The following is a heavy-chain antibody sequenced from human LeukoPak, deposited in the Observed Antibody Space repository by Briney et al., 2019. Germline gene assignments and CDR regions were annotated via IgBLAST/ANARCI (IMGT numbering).Heavy chain of an antibody. J-gene: IGHJ5*02. Sequence: PGGSLRLSCAASGFTFSSYAMSWVRQAPGKGLEWVAVISYDGSNKYYADSVKGRFTISRDNSKNTLYLQMNSLRAEDTAVYYCARMVTGWPNWIDPWGQGTLVTVSS. V-gene: IGHV3-30-3*01. CDR1: GFTFSSYA. CDR2: ISYDGSNK. D-gene: IGHD6-19*01. CDR3: ARMVTGWPNWIDP.